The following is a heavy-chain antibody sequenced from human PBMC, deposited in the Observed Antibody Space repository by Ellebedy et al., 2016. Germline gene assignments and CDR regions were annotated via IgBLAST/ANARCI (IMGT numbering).Heavy chain of an antibody. CDR3: AKHGV. V-gene: IGHV3-30*18. CDR2: ISYDGSNK. J-gene: IGHJ6*04. CDR1: GFTFSSYS. Sequence: GGSLRLXXAASGFTFSSYSMNWVRQAPGKGLEWVAVISYDGSNKYYADSVKGRFTISRDNSKNTLYLQMNSLRAEDTAVYYCAKHGVWGKGTTVTVSS.